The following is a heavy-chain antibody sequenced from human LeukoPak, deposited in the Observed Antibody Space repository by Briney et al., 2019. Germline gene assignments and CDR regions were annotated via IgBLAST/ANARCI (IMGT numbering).Heavy chain of an antibody. J-gene: IGHJ4*02. CDR3: AKTVVPAAMLYFDY. CDR1: GFTFSGYA. CDR2: ISGSGGST. D-gene: IGHD2-2*01. Sequence: GGSLRLSCAASGFTFSGYAMSWVRQAPGKGLEWVSAISGSGGSTYYADSVKGRFTTSRDNSKNTLYLQMNSLRAEDTAVYYCAKTVVPAAMLYFDYWGQGTLVTVSS. V-gene: IGHV3-23*01.